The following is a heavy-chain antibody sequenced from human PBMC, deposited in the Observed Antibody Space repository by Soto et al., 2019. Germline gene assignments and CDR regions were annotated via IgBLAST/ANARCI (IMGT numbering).Heavy chain of an antibody. CDR2: ISGSGGST. J-gene: IGHJ4*02. V-gene: IGHV3-23*01. CDR3: AKGSSTYDFPDY. CDR1: GLPFSSYA. Sequence: GGSLRLACAASGLPFSSYAMRWVRQAPGKGLEWVSAISGSGGSTYYADSVKGRFTISRDNSKNTLYLQMNSLRAEDTAVYYCAKGSSTYDFPDYWGQGTLVTAPQ. D-gene: IGHD3-3*01.